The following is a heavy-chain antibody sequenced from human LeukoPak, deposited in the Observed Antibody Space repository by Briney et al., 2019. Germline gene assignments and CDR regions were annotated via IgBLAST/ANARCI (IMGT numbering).Heavy chain of an antibody. D-gene: IGHD3-10*01. V-gene: IGHV3-48*04. CDR1: GFTFSTYA. CDR2: ISSSGSTI. CDR3: ARDHYYRYYFDY. Sequence: GGSLRLSCAASGFTFSTYAMHWVRQAPGKGLEWVSYISSSGSTIYYADSVKGRFTISRDNAKNSLYLQMNSLRAEDTAVYYCARDHYYRYYFDYWGQGTLVTVSS. J-gene: IGHJ4*02.